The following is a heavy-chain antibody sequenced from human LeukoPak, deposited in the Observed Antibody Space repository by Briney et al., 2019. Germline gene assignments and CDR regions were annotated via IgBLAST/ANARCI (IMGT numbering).Heavy chain of an antibody. CDR3: ARGGDGGGWWEPLYHAFDI. J-gene: IGHJ3*02. CDR1: GGSISSYY. V-gene: IGHV4-59*01. D-gene: IGHD1-26*01. CDR2: IYYSGST. Sequence: SETLSLTCTVSGGSISSYYWSWIRQPPGKGLEWIGYIYYSGSTNYNPSLKSRVTISVDTSKNKFSLRLSSVTAADTAVYYCARGGDGGGWWEPLYHAFDIWGQGTMVTVSS.